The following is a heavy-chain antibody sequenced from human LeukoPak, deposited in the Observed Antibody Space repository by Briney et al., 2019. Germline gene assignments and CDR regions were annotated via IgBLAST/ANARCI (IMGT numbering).Heavy chain of an antibody. Sequence: ASVKVSCKTSGYNFASYGINWVRQAPGQGLEWMGWISGYNGNTDYAQNFQGRVTMTRDTSTSTVYMELRSLRSDDTAVYYCARDRLTSSSFRYYYATAGYRSDAFDVWGQGTMVTVSS. CDR2: ISGYNGNT. CDR3: ARDRLTSSSFRYYYATAGYRSDAFDV. V-gene: IGHV1-18*01. CDR1: GYNFASYG. J-gene: IGHJ3*01. D-gene: IGHD3-22*01.